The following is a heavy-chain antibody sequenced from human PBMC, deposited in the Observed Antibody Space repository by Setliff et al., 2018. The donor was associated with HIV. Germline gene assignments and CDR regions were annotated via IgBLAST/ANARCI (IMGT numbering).Heavy chain of an antibody. CDR3: ARDEPTGGIDY. Sequence: GGSLRLSCAPSGFTFSTHEMNWVRQAPGKGLEWVSYITASSNTIYYVDSVKGRFTISRDNAKNSLYLQMNSLRAEDTAVYYCARDEPTGGIDYWGQGTLVTVSS. V-gene: IGHV3-48*03. CDR2: ITASSNTI. CDR1: GFTFSTHE. J-gene: IGHJ4*02. D-gene: IGHD3-16*01.